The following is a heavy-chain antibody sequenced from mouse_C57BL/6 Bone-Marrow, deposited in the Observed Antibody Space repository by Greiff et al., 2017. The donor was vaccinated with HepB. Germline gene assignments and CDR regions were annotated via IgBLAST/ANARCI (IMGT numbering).Heavy chain of an antibody. Sequence: EVHLVESGGDLVKPGGSLKLSCAASGFTFSSYGMSWVRQTLDKRLEWVATISSGGSYTYYPDSVKGRFTISRDNAKNTLYLQMSSLKSEDTAMYYCARHDYDYDDYWGQGTLVTVSA. V-gene: IGHV5-6*01. CDR1: GFTFSSYG. CDR2: ISSGGSYT. D-gene: IGHD2-4*01. J-gene: IGHJ3*01. CDR3: ARHDYDYDDY.